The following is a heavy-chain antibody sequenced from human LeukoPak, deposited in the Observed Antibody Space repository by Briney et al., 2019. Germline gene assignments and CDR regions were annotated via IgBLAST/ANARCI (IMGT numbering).Heavy chain of an antibody. CDR1: DGSISSSNYY. D-gene: IGHD2-21*02. V-gene: IGHV4-39*01. J-gene: IGHJ4*02. Sequence: SETLSLPCTVSDGSISSSNYYWGWIRQPPGKGLEWIGSIYYSGSTHYNPSLKSRVTVSVDTSKNQFSLKLRSVTAADTAVYYCARQPYGTCGDCYQPYYFDYWGQGTLVTVSS. CDR2: IYYSGST. CDR3: ARQPYGTCGDCYQPYYFDY.